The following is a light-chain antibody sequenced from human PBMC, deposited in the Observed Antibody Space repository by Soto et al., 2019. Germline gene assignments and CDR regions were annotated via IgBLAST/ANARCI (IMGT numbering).Light chain of an antibody. Sequence: EFLLRQSPATLSVSPGEGATLSCRASQGIGDTLAWYQHKPGQTPRLLIYDTSTRATGVPTRFSGSGSGTDFTLTISRLEPEDFAVYYCQQYGSSPWAFGQGTKVDIK. J-gene: IGKJ1*01. CDR1: QGIGDT. CDR3: QQYGSSPWA. V-gene: IGKV3-20*01. CDR2: DTS.